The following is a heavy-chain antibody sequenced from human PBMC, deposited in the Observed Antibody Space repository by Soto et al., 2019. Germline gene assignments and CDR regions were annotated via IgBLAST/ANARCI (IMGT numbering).Heavy chain of an antibody. J-gene: IGHJ6*02. CDR1: GFTFSSYW. Sequence: EVQLVESGGGLVQPGGSLRLSCAASGFTFSSYWMSWVRQAPGKGLEWVANIKQDGSEKYYMDSVKGRFTISRDNAKNSLYLQMNSLRAEDTAVYYCAREGYRKYHYYGMDVWGQGTTVTVSS. D-gene: IGHD5-18*01. CDR3: AREGYRKYHYYGMDV. V-gene: IGHV3-7*01. CDR2: IKQDGSEK.